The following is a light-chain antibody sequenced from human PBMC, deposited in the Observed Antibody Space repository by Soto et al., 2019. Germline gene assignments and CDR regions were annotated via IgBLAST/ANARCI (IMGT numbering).Light chain of an antibody. CDR1: QSISTW. V-gene: IGKV1-5*03. J-gene: IGKJ1*01. Sequence: IQMTQSPSTLSASVRDRVTITCRAIQSISTWLAWYQQKPGKAPKLLIYKASTLESGDPSNFIGSGSGTEFTLTINSLQPEDFATYYCQQYNSYPWTFGQGTKGDIK. CDR2: KAS. CDR3: QQYNSYPWT.